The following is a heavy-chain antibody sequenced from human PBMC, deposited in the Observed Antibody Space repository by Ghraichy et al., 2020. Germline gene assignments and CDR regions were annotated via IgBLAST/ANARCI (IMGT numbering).Heavy chain of an antibody. Sequence: GESLNISCAASGFTFSSYAMSWVRQAPGKGLEWVSAISGSGGSTYYADSVKGRFTISRDNSKNTLYLQMNSLRAEDTAVYYCAKDLGGRFGEFPFDYWGQGTLVTVSS. CDR2: ISGSGGST. CDR3: AKDLGGRFGEFPFDY. V-gene: IGHV3-23*01. CDR1: GFTFSSYA. J-gene: IGHJ4*02. D-gene: IGHD3-10*01.